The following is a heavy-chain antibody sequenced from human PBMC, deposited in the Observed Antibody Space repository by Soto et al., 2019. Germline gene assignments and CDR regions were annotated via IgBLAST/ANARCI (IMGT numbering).Heavy chain of an antibody. CDR3: AKGDHPYYYYGMDV. D-gene: IGHD3-16*01. CDR2: ISSSSSYI. Sequence: GGSLRLSCAASGFTFSSYSMNWVRQAPGKGLEWVSSISSSSSYIYYADSVKGRFTISRDNAKNSLYLQMNSLRAEDTAVYYCAKGDHPYYYYGMDVWGQGTTVTVSS. CDR1: GFTFSSYS. V-gene: IGHV3-21*01. J-gene: IGHJ6*02.